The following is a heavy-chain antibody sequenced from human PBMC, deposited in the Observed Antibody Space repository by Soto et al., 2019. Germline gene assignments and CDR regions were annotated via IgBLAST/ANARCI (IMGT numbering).Heavy chain of an antibody. V-gene: IGHV1-69*08. D-gene: IGHD3-22*01. CDR3: ARDRPYDSSGITGDWFDP. Sequence: QVQLVQSGAEVKKPGSSVKVSCKASGGTFSSYTISWVRQAPGQGLEWMGRIIPILGIANYAQKFQVRVTITADKSTSTAYMELSSLRSEDTDVYYCARDRPYDSSGITGDWFDPWGQGTLVTVSS. CDR1: GGTFSSYT. J-gene: IGHJ5*02. CDR2: IIPILGIA.